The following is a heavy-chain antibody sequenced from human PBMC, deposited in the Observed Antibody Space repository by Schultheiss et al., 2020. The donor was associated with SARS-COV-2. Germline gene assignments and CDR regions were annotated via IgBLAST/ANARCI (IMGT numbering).Heavy chain of an antibody. CDR1: GFTFSSYS. Sequence: GGSLRLSCAASGFTFSSYSMNWVRQAPGKGLEWVSSISSSSSYIYYADSVKGRFTISRDNAKNSLYLQMNSLRAEDTAVYYCARDRGSGWPDYYYYGMDVWGQGTTVTVSS. CDR2: ISSSSSYI. D-gene: IGHD6-19*01. CDR3: ARDRGSGWPDYYYYGMDV. V-gene: IGHV3-21*01. J-gene: IGHJ6*02.